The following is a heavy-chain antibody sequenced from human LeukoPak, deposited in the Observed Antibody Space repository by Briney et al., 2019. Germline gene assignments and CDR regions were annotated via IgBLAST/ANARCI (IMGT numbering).Heavy chain of an antibody. CDR1: GGSISSYY. CDR3: ASIIDQLGFDP. Sequence: SETLSLTCTVSGGSISSYYWSWIRQPPGKGLEWIGYIYYSGSTNYNPSLKSRVTISVDTSKNQSSLKLSSVTAADTAVYYCASIIDQLGFDPWGQGTLVTVSS. J-gene: IGHJ5*02. D-gene: IGHD2-2*01. CDR2: IYYSGST. V-gene: IGHV4-59*08.